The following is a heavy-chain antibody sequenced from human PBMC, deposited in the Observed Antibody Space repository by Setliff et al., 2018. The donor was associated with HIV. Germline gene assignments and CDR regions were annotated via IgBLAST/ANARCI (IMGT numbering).Heavy chain of an antibody. CDR1: GGSVGSGSYY. D-gene: IGHD4-17*01. V-gene: IGHV4-61*01. CDR2: IYYSGST. J-gene: IGHJ4*02. CDR3: ARDPPGYGDSKDY. Sequence: KSSETLSLTCSVSGGSVGSGSYYWSWIRQSPGKGLEWLGYIYYSGSTTYNPSLRSRVTISIDTSKNQFSLNLRSVTAADTAVYYCARDPPGYGDSKDYWGQGKLSPSPQ.